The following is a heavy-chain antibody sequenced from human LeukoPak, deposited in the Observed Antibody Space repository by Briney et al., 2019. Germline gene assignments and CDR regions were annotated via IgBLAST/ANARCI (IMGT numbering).Heavy chain of an antibody. D-gene: IGHD3-10*01. CDR1: GYTFTGYY. Sequence: HGASVKVSCKASGYTFTGYYMHWVRQAPGQGLEWMGWINPNSGGTNYAQKFQGRVTMTRDTSISTAYMELSRLRSDDTAVYYCARVLMVRGVQPPQVFDYWGQGTLVTVSS. CDR2: INPNSGGT. J-gene: IGHJ4*02. V-gene: IGHV1-2*02. CDR3: ARVLMVRGVQPPQVFDY.